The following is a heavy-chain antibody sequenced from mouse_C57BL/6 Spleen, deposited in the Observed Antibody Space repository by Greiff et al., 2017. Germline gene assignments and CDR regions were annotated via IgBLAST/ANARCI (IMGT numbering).Heavy chain of an antibody. CDR2: ISSGSSTI. Sequence: EVKVVESGGGLVKPGGSLKLSCAASGFTFSDYGMHWVRQAPEKGLEWVAYISSGSSTIYYADTVKGRFTISRDNAKNTLFLQMTSLRSEDTAMYYCTRETTVVSMDYWGQGTSVTGSS. CDR1: GFTFSDYG. CDR3: TRETTVVSMDY. J-gene: IGHJ4*01. V-gene: IGHV5-17*01. D-gene: IGHD1-1*01.